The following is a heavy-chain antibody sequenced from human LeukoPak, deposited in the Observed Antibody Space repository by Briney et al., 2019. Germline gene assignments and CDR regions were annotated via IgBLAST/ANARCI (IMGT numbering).Heavy chain of an antibody. CDR3: ARGIAAADPTTGY. Sequence: GGSRRLSCAASGFTFSSYWMSWVRQAPGKGLEWVANIKQDGSEKYYVDSVKGRFTISRDNAKNSLYLQMNSLRAEDTAVYYCARGIAAADPTTGYWGQGTLVTVSS. D-gene: IGHD6-13*01. CDR2: IKQDGSEK. CDR1: GFTFSSYW. J-gene: IGHJ4*02. V-gene: IGHV3-7*04.